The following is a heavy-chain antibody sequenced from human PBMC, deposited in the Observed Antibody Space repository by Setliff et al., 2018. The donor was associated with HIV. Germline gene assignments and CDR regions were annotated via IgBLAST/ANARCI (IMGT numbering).Heavy chain of an antibody. CDR3: ARGVTGPYFDY. J-gene: IGHJ4*02. Sequence: ASVKVSCKASGYTFTAYYMHWVRQAPGQGLEWMGWINPNSGGTVYAQKFQGRVTMTRDTSISTSYMELSGLRSDDTAVYYCARGVTGPYFDYWGQGTLVTVSS. CDR1: GYTFTAYY. D-gene: IGHD2-21*02. CDR2: INPNSGGT. V-gene: IGHV1-2*02.